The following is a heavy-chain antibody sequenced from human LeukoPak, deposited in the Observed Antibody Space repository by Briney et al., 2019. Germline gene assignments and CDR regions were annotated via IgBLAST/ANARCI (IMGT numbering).Heavy chain of an antibody. CDR3: ARERLSSGWYGIDY. Sequence: HPGGSLRLSCAASGFTVSSNYMSWVRQAPGKGLEWVSVIHSGGSTYYADSVKGRFTISRHNSKNTLYLQMNSLRAEDTAVYYCARERLSSGWYGIDYWGQGTLVTVSS. V-gene: IGHV3-53*04. CDR2: IHSGGST. J-gene: IGHJ4*02. CDR1: GFTVSSNY. D-gene: IGHD6-19*01.